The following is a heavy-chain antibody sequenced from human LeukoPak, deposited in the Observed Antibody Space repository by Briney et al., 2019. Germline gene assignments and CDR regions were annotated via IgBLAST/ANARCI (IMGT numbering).Heavy chain of an antibody. CDR1: GFTFSSYG. J-gene: IGHJ4*02. D-gene: IGHD1-26*01. Sequence: PGGSLRLSCAASGFTFSSYGMHWVRQAPGKGLEWVAVIWSDGSNKYYADSVKGRFTISRDNSKSTLYLQMNSLRAEDTAVYYCATDAGGAAFDYWGQGTLVTVSS. CDR3: ATDAGGAAFDY. CDR2: IWSDGSNK. V-gene: IGHV3-33*01.